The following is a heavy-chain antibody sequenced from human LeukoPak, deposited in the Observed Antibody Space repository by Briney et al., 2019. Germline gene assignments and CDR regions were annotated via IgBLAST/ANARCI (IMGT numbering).Heavy chain of an antibody. CDR2: ISGSGGST. CDR3: AKDKGYYYDSSGYLYYFDY. Sequence: GGSLRLSCAASGFTFSSYAMSRVRQAPGKGLEWVSAISGSGGSTYYADSVKGRFTISRDNSKNTLYLQMNSLRAEDTAVYYCAKDKGYYYDSSGYLYYFDYWGQGTLVTVSS. J-gene: IGHJ4*02. D-gene: IGHD3-22*01. V-gene: IGHV3-23*01. CDR1: GFTFSSYA.